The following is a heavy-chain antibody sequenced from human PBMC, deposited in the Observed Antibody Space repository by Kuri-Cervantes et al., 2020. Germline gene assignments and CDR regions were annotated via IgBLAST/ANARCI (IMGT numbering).Heavy chain of an antibody. J-gene: IGHJ4*02. D-gene: IGHD3-3*01. Sequence: GGSLRLSCAASGFTFSNYSMHWVRQAPGTGLVWVSRINGDGSSTNYADSVKGRFTISRDNAKNTLYLQMNSLRAEDTALYYCARVSGTYSYNAFDYWGQGTLVTVSS. V-gene: IGHV3-74*01. CDR1: GFTFSNYS. CDR3: ARVSGTYSYNAFDY. CDR2: INGDGSST.